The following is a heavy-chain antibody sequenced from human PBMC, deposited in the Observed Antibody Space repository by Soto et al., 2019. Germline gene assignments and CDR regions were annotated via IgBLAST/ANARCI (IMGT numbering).Heavy chain of an antibody. V-gene: IGHV4-30-4*01. Sequence: QVQLQESGPGLVKPSQTLSLTCTVSGGSVNTADYYWTWIRQSPGKGLEWIVNIYYDGSAYPNPSLTTRVTASVDTSKDQFSLNLFSVTAADTAVYSCARRMLDTYQYYKWFDPWGQGTLVTVSS. CDR1: GGSVNTADYY. D-gene: IGHD2-8*01. CDR3: ARRMLDTYQYYKWFDP. CDR2: IYYDGSA. J-gene: IGHJ5*02.